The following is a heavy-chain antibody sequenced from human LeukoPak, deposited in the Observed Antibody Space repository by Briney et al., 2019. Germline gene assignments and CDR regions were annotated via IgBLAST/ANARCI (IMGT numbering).Heavy chain of an antibody. Sequence: PSQTLSLTSAVAAGSISSGCFSWNWIRQPPWKGREWIGFIYQSGRATYNPSLKRRINISIDRTKNKLSVKMNCVTGADTAVYYCASEREAPADVDYWGKGTMVTASS. CDR1: AGSISSGCFS. CDR2: IYQSGRA. CDR3: ASEREAPADVDY. J-gene: IGHJ4*02. V-gene: IGHV4-30-2*01. D-gene: IGHD1-26*01.